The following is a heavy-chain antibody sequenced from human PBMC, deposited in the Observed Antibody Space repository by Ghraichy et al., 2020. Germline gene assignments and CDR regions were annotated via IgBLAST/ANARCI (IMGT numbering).Heavy chain of an antibody. Sequence: GGSLILSCAASGFTFSTYWMTWVRQAPGKGLEWVANIKQDGSDKYYVDSVKGRFTISRDNANNSLYLEMNSLRAEDTAVYYCARKPRGVFGEFDYWGQGTLVTVSS. CDR1: GFTFSTYW. V-gene: IGHV3-7*01. CDR2: IKQDGSDK. D-gene: IGHD3-10*01. CDR3: ARKPRGVFGEFDY. J-gene: IGHJ4*02.